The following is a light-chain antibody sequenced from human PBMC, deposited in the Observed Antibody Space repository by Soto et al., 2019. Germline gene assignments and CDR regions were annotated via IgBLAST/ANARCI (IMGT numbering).Light chain of an antibody. CDR1: QNRSTY. V-gene: IGKV3-11*01. CDR2: DAS. J-gene: IGKJ5*01. CDR3: QQRRNI. Sequence: EYVFTHSPATLSLSPGKRATLSCRASQNRSTYLAWYQQKPGQAPRLLIYDASNRATAIRARFSGSGSGTDFTLSIRSLEPEDFEVYYCQQRRNIFGQGTRVEIK.